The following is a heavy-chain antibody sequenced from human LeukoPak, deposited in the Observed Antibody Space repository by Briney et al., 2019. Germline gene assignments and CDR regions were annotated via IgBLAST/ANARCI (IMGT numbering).Heavy chain of an antibody. CDR3: ARAVVGNYCDY. V-gene: IGHV4-31*03. Sequence: PSETLSLTCTVSGGSISSGGYYWSWIRQHPGKGLEWIGYIYYSGSTYYNPSLKSRVNISVDTSNNQLSLKVSSVTAADTAVYYCARAVVGNYCDYWGQGTLVTVSS. D-gene: IGHD1-26*01. J-gene: IGHJ4*02. CDR2: IYYSGST. CDR1: GGSISSGGYY.